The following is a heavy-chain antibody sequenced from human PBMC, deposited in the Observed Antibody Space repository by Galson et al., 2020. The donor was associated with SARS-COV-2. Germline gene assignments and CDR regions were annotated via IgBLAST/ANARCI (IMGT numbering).Heavy chain of an antibody. Sequence: SETLSLTCTVSGGSISSGGYYWSWIRQHPGKGLEWIGYIYYSGSTYYNPSLKSRVTISVDTSKKQFSLKLSSVTAADTAVYYCARALRITIFGVVNWFDPWGQGTLVTVSS. J-gene: IGHJ5*02. D-gene: IGHD3-3*01. CDR3: ARALRITIFGVVNWFDP. CDR1: GGSISSGGYY. V-gene: IGHV4-31*03. CDR2: IYYSGST.